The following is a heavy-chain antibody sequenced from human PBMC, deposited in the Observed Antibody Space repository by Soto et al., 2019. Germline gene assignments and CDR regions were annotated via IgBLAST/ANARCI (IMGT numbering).Heavy chain of an antibody. CDR3: ARGSRLGTHDAFDI. D-gene: IGHD1-1*01. CDR1: GGSFSGYY. V-gene: IGHV4-34*01. Sequence: SETLSLTCAVYGGSFSGYYWSWIRQPPGKGLEWIGEINHSGSTNYNPSLKSRVTISVDTSKNQFSLKLSSVTAADTAVYYCARGSRLGTHDAFDIWGQGTMVTVSS. CDR2: INHSGST. J-gene: IGHJ3*02.